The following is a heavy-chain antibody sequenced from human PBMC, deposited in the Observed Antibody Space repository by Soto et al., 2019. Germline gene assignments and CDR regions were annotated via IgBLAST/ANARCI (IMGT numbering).Heavy chain of an antibody. CDR2: ISISGGST. Sequence: PGGSLRLSCAASGFTFSSYAMSWVRQTPGKGLEWVSAISISGGSTYYADSVKGRFTISRDNSKNTLYLQMNSLRAEDTAVYYCAKDVPSGRGRFDYWGQGTLVTVSS. CDR3: AKDVPSGRGRFDY. J-gene: IGHJ4*02. CDR1: GFTFSSYA. V-gene: IGHV3-23*01.